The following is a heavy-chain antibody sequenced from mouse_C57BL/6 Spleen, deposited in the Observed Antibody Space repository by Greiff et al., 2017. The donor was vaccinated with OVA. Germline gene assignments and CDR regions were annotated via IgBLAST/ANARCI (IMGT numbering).Heavy chain of an antibody. CDR2: IYPGDGDT. V-gene: IGHV1-80*01. D-gene: IGHD2-5*01. J-gene: IGHJ1*03. Sequence: QVQLKESGAELVKPGASVKISCKASGYAFSSYWMNWVKQRPGKGLEWIGQIYPGDGDTNYNGKFKGKATLTADKSSSTAYMQLSSLTSEDSAVYFCARSYYSNYYWYFDVWGTGTTVTVSS. CDR1: GYAFSSYW. CDR3: ARSYYSNYYWYFDV.